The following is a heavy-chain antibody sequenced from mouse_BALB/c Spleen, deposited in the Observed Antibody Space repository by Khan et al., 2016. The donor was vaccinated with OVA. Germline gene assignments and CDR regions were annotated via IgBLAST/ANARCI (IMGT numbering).Heavy chain of an antibody. CDR1: GFTFTDYY. Sequence: QVQLQQSGPELVKPGASVKISCKASGFTFTDYYIHWVKQKPGQGLEWIGWIYPGSGNTKYNEKFTDMATLTVDTSSTTAYMQLSSLTSEDTAVYFCAKGGYYDNSLFDYWGQGTTLTVSS. J-gene: IGHJ2*01. CDR2: IYPGSGNT. D-gene: IGHD1-1*01. V-gene: IGHV1-84*02. CDR3: AKGGYYDNSLFDY.